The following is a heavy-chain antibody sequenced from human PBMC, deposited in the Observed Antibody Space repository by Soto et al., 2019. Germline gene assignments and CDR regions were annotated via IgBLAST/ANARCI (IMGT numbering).Heavy chain of an antibody. J-gene: IGHJ6*02. V-gene: IGHV3-48*03. D-gene: IGHD1-20*01. CDR3: ARDIDNRDYYYGLDV. CDR1: GFVFKNYE. CDR2: ISNSGNTI. Sequence: GGSLRLSCVASGFVFKNYEMNWVRQAPGKGLEWISYISNSGNTIYVADSMRRRFTISRDNAKNSLFLQMNSLRADDMAVYYCARDIDNRDYYYGLDVWGQGTTVTVS.